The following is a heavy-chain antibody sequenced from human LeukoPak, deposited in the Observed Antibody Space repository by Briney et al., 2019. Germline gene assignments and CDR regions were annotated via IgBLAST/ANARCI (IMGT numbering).Heavy chain of an antibody. CDR1: GFTFSSYW. Sequence: GGSLRLSCTASGFTFSSYWMHWVRQVPGKGLVWVSRINTDGSSTSYADSVKGRFTISRDNAKNTLYLQMKSLRAEDTAVYYCARPSYDFWSGYGRDYYYYYMDVWGKGTTVTVSS. CDR3: ARPSYDFWSGYGRDYYYYYMDV. D-gene: IGHD3-3*01. CDR2: INTDGSST. J-gene: IGHJ6*03. V-gene: IGHV3-74*01.